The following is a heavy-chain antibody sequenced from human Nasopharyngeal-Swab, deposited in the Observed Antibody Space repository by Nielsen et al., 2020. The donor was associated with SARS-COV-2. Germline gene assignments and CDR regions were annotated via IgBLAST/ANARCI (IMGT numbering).Heavy chain of an antibody. CDR2: IIPVFGTP. Sequence: SVKVSCKSSGGTFRNSGFSWVRQAPGQGLEWMGGIIPVFGTPLYAQKFQGRVTISADESTTTTYMELSSLRSQDTAVYYCAKVRTNYGMGLNGALDPWCQGTLVTVSS. CDR3: AKVRTNYGMGLNGALDP. CDR1: GGTFRNSG. V-gene: IGHV1-69*13. J-gene: IGHJ5*02. D-gene: IGHD4-17*01.